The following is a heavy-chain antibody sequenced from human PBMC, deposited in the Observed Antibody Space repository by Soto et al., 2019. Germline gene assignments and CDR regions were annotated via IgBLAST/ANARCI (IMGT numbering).Heavy chain of an antibody. J-gene: IGHJ4*02. V-gene: IGHV3-23*01. CDR2: FRTGADDGTT. CDR3: AKKVNSGPGSQYFDY. CDR1: GFTFSRYS. Sequence: PGGSLRLSCEGSGFTFSRYSMSWVRQAPGKGLEWVSGFRTGADDGTTYYADSVKGRFTISRDISKNTLLLQMNSLRAEDTAIYYCAKKVNSGPGSQYFDYWGQGTLVTVSS. D-gene: IGHD3-10*01.